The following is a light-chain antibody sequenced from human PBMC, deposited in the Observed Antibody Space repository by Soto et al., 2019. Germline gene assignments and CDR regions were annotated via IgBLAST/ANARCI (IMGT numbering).Light chain of an antibody. Sequence: QSVLTQPPSLSGTPGQTVTISCFGSRSNIGSSIVHWYQQLPGAAPKHLIYMNNQRPSGIPDRFSGSKSGNAASLTISGLQAEDEADYYCSSYTAYTTLWVFGGGTKLTVL. J-gene: IGLJ3*02. CDR2: MNN. V-gene: IGLV1-44*01. CDR1: RSNIGSSI. CDR3: SSYTAYTTLWV.